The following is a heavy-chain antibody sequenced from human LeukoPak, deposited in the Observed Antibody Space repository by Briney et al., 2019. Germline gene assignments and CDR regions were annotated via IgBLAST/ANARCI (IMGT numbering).Heavy chain of an antibody. J-gene: IGHJ1*01. D-gene: IGHD2-15*01. CDR2: FYSSGNS. CDR1: GVSISGYY. V-gene: IGHV4-59*01. Sequence: SETLSLTCTVSGVSISGYYWSWIRQAPGKGLEWIGYFYSSGNSNYNPSLKSRVTISGDSSKSQLSLRVNSVTAADTAVYYCARGQVVAATPEYFQHWGQGTLVTVSS. CDR3: ARGQVVAATPEYFQH.